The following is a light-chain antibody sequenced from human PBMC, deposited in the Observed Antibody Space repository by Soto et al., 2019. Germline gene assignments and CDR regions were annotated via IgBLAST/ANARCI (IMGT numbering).Light chain of an antibody. J-gene: IGLJ3*02. V-gene: IGLV2-23*01. CDR3: CSYARSSTWV. CDR1: SSDVRSYNL. Sequence: QSALTQPASVSGSPGQSITISCTGTSSDVRSYNLVSWYQQHPGKAPKLMIYEGSKRPSGVSNRFSGSKSGNTASLTISGLQAEDEADYYCCSYARSSTWVFGGGTKVTVL. CDR2: EGS.